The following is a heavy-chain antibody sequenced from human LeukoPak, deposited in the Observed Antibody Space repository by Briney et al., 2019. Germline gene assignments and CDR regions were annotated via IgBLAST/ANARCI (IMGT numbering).Heavy chain of an antibody. V-gene: IGHV3-30*18. CDR3: AKGRGDY. CDR1: GFTFSSYG. CDR2: ISYDGSNI. J-gene: IGHJ4*02. Sequence: GGSLRLSCAASGFTFSSYGMHWVRQAPGKGLEWVAVISYDGSNIYYADSVKGRFTISRDNSKNTLYLQMNSLRAEDTAVYYCAKGRGDYWGQGTLVTVSS.